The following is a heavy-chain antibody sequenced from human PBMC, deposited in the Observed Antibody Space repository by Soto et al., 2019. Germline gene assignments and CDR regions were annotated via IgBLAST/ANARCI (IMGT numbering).Heavy chain of an antibody. J-gene: IGHJ6*02. D-gene: IGHD3-3*01. CDR2: VSVSGNA. CDR1: GDSIGTGAFY. CDR3: ARDVGGVSASGMDV. Sequence: HLQESGPRLVAPSQTLSLRCTVSGDSIGTGAFYWTWIRQFPGKGLEWIGYVSVSGNAYYNPSLKSRVAVSIETSENQLSLRLLSVTAADAAVYFCARDVGGVSASGMDVWGQGTTVTVSS. V-gene: IGHV4-31*02.